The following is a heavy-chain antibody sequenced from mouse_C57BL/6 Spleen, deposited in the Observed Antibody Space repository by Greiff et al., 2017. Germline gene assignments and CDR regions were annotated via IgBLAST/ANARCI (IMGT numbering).Heavy chain of an antibody. CDR1: GFNIKDDY. V-gene: IGHV14-4*01. CDR2: IDPENGDT. Sequence: EVQLQQSGAELVRPGASVKLSCTASGFNIKDDYMHWVKQRPEQGLEWIGWIDPENGDTEYASKFQGKATITADTSSNTAYLQLSSLTSEDTAVYYCTTRPPRVLDYWGQGTTLTVSS. J-gene: IGHJ2*01. CDR3: TTRPPRVLDY.